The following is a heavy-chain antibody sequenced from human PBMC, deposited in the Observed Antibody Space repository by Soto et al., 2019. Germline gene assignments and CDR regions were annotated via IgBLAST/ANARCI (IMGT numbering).Heavy chain of an antibody. Sequence: GGSLRLSCAASGFTFHTYTMNWVRQAPGKGLEWVSSISSSSAYIYFADSVKGRFTISRDNAKDSLFLQMNGLRAEDTAVYYCARDRKLGPGPNYYYYGMDVWGQGTTVTVSS. J-gene: IGHJ6*02. CDR1: GFTFHTYT. CDR2: ISSSSAYI. V-gene: IGHV3-21*01. CDR3: ARDRKLGPGPNYYYYGMDV.